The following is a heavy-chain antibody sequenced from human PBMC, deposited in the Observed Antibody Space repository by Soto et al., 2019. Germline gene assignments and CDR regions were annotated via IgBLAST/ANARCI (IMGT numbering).Heavy chain of an antibody. J-gene: IGHJ6*02. CDR3: ATDRRGFGDETYYYYYGMDV. V-gene: IGHV1-24*01. Sequence: GAPVEVSWGVSGFALTGLSMLWVRQAPRKGLGLMGGFDPEDGETIYAQKFQGRVTMTEDTSTDTAYRELSSLRSEDTAVYYCATDRRGFGDETYYYYYGMDVWGQGTTVTVSS. CDR1: GFALTGLS. D-gene: IGHD3-10*01. CDR2: FDPEDGET.